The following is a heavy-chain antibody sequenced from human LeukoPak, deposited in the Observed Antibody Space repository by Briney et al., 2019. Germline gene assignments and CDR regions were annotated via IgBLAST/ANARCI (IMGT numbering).Heavy chain of an antibody. V-gene: IGHV4-59*08. Sequence: SETLSLTCTVSGGSISSYYWSWIRQPPGKGLEWIGYIYYSGSTNYNPSLKSRVTISVDTSKNQFSLKLSSVTAADTAVYYCARQVGAFYYYYYMDVWGKGTTVTISS. CDR2: IYYSGST. D-gene: IGHD1-26*01. CDR1: GGSISSYY. J-gene: IGHJ6*03. CDR3: ARQVGAFYYYYYMDV.